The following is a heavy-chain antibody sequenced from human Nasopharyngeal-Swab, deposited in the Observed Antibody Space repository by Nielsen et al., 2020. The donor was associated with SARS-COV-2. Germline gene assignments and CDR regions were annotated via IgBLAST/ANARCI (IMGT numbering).Heavy chain of an antibody. V-gene: IGHV4-30-4*01. CDR3: ARDYYDSSGYYGGFDP. Sequence: WIRQPPGKGLEWIGYIYYSGSTYYNPSLKRRVTISVDTSKNQFSLKLSSVTAADTAVYYCARDYYDSSGYYGGFDPWGQGTQVTVSS. D-gene: IGHD3-22*01. CDR2: IYYSGST. J-gene: IGHJ5*02.